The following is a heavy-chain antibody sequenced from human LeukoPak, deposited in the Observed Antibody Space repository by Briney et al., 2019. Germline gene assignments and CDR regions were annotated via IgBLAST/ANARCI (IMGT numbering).Heavy chain of an antibody. J-gene: IGHJ4*02. CDR1: GLTFSSYG. CDR3: AKYYYDSSGYHRFDY. V-gene: IGHV3-23*01. Sequence: GGPWRLSCEGSGLTFSSYGMHWVRQAPGKGLEWVSAISGSGGSTYYADSVKGRFTISRDNSKNTLYLQMNSLRAEDTAVYYCAKYYYDSSGYHRFDYWGQGTLVTVSS. CDR2: ISGSGGST. D-gene: IGHD3-22*01.